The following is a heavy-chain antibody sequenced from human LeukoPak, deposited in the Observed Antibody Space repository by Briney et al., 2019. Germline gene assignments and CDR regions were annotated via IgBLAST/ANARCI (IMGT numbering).Heavy chain of an antibody. CDR2: INPSGGST. CDR3: ARVGGSGSYRSYYYYMDV. Sequence: ASVKVSCKASGYTFTSYYMHWVRQAPGQGLEWMGIINPSGGSTSYAQKFQGRVTMTRDTSTSTLYMELSSLRSEDTAVYYCARVGGSGSYRSYYYYMDVWGKGTTVTVSS. CDR1: GYTFTSYY. J-gene: IGHJ6*03. V-gene: IGHV1-46*01. D-gene: IGHD3-10*01.